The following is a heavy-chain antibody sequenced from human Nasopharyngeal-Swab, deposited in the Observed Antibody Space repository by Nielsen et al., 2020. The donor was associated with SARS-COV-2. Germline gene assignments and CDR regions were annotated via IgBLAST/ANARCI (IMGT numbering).Heavy chain of an antibody. D-gene: IGHD2-8*01. CDR1: GGSVSSGSYY. Sequence: SETLSLTCTVSGGSVSSGSYYWSWIRQPPGKGLEWIGYIYYSGSTNYNPSLKSRVTISVDTSKNQFSLKLSSVTAADTAVYYCARATSNIVLMVYAIGAFDIWGQGTMVTVSS. J-gene: IGHJ3*02. V-gene: IGHV4-61*01. CDR3: ARATSNIVLMVYAIGAFDI. CDR2: IYYSGST.